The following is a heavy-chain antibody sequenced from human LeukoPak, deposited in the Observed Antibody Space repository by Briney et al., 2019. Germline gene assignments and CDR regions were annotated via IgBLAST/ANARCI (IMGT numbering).Heavy chain of an antibody. CDR2: IGNDGRAK. Sequence: GGSLRLSCAASGFTFSTYGMRWVRQAPGKGLEWVAVIGNDGRAKYYADSVRGRFTISRDNSKNTLYLQMDSLTGDDTATYYCAKEEGWGVNVFDYWGQGALVTVSS. D-gene: IGHD3-10*01. CDR3: AKEEGWGVNVFDY. J-gene: IGHJ4*02. CDR1: GFTFSTYG. V-gene: IGHV3-30*18.